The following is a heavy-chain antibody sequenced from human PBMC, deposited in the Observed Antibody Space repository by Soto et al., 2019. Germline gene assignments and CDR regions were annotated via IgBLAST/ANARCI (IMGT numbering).Heavy chain of an antibody. CDR1: GGTFSSYA. Sequence: SVKVSCKASGGTFSSYAISWVRQAPGQGLEWMGGIIPIFGTANYAQKFQGRVTITADESTSTAYMELSSLRSEDTAVYYCARGGGATTAARIYWFCPWGKESLVSVSS. CDR3: ARGGGATTAARIYWFCP. CDR2: IIPIFGTA. V-gene: IGHV1-69*13. D-gene: IGHD1-26*01. J-gene: IGHJ5*02.